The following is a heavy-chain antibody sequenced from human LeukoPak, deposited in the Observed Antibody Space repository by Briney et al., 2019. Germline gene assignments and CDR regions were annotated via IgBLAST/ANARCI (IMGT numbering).Heavy chain of an antibody. CDR1: VGSISSGSYY. CDR3: ARGYDGSGYYYRNWYFDL. CDR2: MYTSGST. J-gene: IGHJ2*01. V-gene: IGHV4-61*02. D-gene: IGHD3-22*01. Sequence: PSETLSLTCTVSVGSISSGSYYWSWIRQPAGQGLEYIGRMYTSGSTNYNPSLKSRVTISVDTSKKQSSLKLSSVTAADTAVYYCARGYDGSGYYYRNWYFDLWGRGTLVTVSS.